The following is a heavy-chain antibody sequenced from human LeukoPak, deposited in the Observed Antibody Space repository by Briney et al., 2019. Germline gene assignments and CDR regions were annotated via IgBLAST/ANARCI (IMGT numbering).Heavy chain of an antibody. CDR1: EFTFSSYA. CDR3: AKYVSAKGPPYALDV. J-gene: IGHJ6*02. CDR2: INVSGGST. D-gene: IGHD2/OR15-2a*01. V-gene: IGHV3-23*01. Sequence: GGSLRLSCAASEFTFSSYAMQWVRQAPGKGLEWVSGINVSGGSTWYADSVKGRFTISRDNSKNTLYLQMNSLRAEDAAVYYCAKYVSAKGPPYALDVWGQGTTVTVSS.